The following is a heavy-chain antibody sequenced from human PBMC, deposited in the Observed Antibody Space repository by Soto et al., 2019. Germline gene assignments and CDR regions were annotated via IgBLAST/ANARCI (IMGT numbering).Heavy chain of an antibody. J-gene: IGHJ4*02. Sequence: SETLSLTCTVSGGSIGSSSYYWGWIRQPPGKGLEWIGTIYYSGTTYYNPSLKSRVTMSVDRSKNQFSLKLSSVTAADTAVYYCAVFRSSWFGDGRLDSWGPGTLVTVSS. V-gene: IGHV4-39*01. D-gene: IGHD6-13*01. CDR2: IYYSGTT. CDR3: AVFRSSWFGDGRLDS. CDR1: GGSIGSSSYY.